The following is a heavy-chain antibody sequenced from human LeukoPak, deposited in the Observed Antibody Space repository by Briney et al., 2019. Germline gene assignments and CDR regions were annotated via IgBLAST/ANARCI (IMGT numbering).Heavy chain of an antibody. Sequence: PSETLSLTCSVSGDSISYFYWSWIRQAAGKGLEWIGRISGSGSTDYNASLKSRVTMSVGTSKSQLSLKLSSVTAADTAVYYCARQTLDELAYCGGDCYSSGGPGPVYFDYWGQGTLVTVSS. CDR2: ISGSGST. CDR1: GDSISYFY. CDR3: ARQTLDELAYCGGDCYSSGGPGPVYFDY. V-gene: IGHV4-4*07. D-gene: IGHD2-21*02. J-gene: IGHJ4*02.